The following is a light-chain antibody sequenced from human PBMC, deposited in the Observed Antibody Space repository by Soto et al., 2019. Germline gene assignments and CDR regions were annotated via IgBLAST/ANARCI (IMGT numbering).Light chain of an antibody. J-gene: IGLJ3*02. V-gene: IGLV2-14*01. Sequence: QSALTQPASVSGSPGQSITISCTGTSSDVGGYNYVSWYQQHPGKAPKLMIYEVSNRPSGVSNRFSSSKSGNTASLTTSGLQAEDEADYYCSSYTSSSAWVFGGGTKLTVL. CDR3: SSYTSSSAWV. CDR1: SSDVGGYNY. CDR2: EVS.